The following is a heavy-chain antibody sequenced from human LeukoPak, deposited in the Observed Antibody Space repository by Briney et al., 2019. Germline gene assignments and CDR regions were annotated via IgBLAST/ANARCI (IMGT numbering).Heavy chain of an antibody. V-gene: IGHV3-7*01. CDR1: GFDFSGFS. D-gene: IGHD3-3*01. CDR2: MDEYGSDI. Sequence: PGGSLRLSCVVSGFDFSGFSMSWVRQAPGKGLEWVAIMDEYGSDIFYVESVKGRFIISRANARNSLYLQMNSLRAEDTAVYYCARDREEDFWSGYCSFYYYYYYMDVWGKGTTVTVSS. CDR3: ARDREEDFWSGYCSFYYYYYYMDV. J-gene: IGHJ6*03.